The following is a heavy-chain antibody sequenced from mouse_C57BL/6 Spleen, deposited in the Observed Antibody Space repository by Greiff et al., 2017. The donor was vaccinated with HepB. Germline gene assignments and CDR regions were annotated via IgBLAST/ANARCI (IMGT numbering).Heavy chain of an antibody. V-gene: IGHV1-82*01. CDR1: GYAFSSSW. J-gene: IGHJ4*01. CDR2: IYPGDGDT. Sequence: VQLQQSGPELVKPGASVKISCKASGYAFSSSWMNWVKQRPGKGLEWIGRIYPGDGDTNYNGKFKGKATLTADKSSSTAYMQLSSLTSEDSAVYFCATGSSYDAMDYWGQGTSVTVSS. CDR3: ATGSSYDAMDY. D-gene: IGHD1-1*01.